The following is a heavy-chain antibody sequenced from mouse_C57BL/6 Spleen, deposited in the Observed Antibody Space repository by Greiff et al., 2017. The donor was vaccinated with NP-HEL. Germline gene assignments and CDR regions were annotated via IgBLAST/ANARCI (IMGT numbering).Heavy chain of an antibody. J-gene: IGHJ2*01. CDR3: ARLYDYDDYYFDY. D-gene: IGHD2-4*01. CDR1: GYTFTSYW. V-gene: IGHV1-50*01. CDR2: IDPSDSYT. Sequence: QVQLQQPGAELVKPGASVKLSCKASGYTFTSYWMQWVKQRPGQGLEWIGEIDPSDSYTNYNQKFKGKATLTVDTSSSTAYMQLSSLTSEDSAVYYCARLYDYDDYYFDYWGQGTTLTVSS.